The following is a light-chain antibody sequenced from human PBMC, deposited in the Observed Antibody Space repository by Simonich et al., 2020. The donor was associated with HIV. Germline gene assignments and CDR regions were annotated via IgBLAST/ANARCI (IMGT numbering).Light chain of an antibody. V-gene: IGLV3-27*01. CDR2: KDS. Sequence: SSELTQPSSVSVSPGQTARITCSGDVLAKKYGRWFQQKPGQAPVVVIYKDSERPSGIPERFSGSSSGTTVTLTISGAQVEDEADYYCYSAADNNWVFGGGTKLTVL. J-gene: IGLJ3*02. CDR1: VLAKKY. CDR3: YSAADNNWV.